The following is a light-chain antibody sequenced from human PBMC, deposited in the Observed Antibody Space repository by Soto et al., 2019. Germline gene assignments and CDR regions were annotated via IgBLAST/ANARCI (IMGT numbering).Light chain of an antibody. V-gene: IGLV1-40*01. CDR1: SSNIGAGYD. J-gene: IGLJ2*01. CDR3: QSYDSSLRGDVV. CDR2: GNS. Sequence: QSVLTQPPSVSGAPGQRVTISCTGSSSNIGAGYDVHWYQQLPGTAPHLLIYGNSNRPSGVPDRFSGSKSGTSASLAITGLQAEDEADYYCQSYDSSLRGDVVFGGGTKLTVL.